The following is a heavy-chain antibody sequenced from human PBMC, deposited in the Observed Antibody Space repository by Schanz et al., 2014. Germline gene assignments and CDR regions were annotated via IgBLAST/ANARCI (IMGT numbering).Heavy chain of an antibody. Sequence: QLQLQESGPGLVKPSETLSLTCTVSGGSISSSSYYWGWIRQTSGKGLEWIGSIYYRGNTYYNPSHKSRVTIPVDTSKTQFSLKLSSVTAADTAVYYCARLMVPGWFDPWGQGQLVTVSS. CDR1: GGSISSSSYY. D-gene: IGHD3-10*01. J-gene: IGHJ5*02. CDR3: ARLMVPGWFDP. CDR2: IYYRGNT. V-gene: IGHV4-39*01.